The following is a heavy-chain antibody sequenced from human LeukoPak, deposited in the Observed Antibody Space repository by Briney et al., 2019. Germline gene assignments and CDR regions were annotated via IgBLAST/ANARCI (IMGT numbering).Heavy chain of an antibody. D-gene: IGHD3-16*02. V-gene: IGHV4-59*01. CDR2: IYYSGST. Sequence: SETLSLTCTVSGGSISSYYWSWIRQPPGKGLEWIGYIYYSGSTNYNPSLKSRVTISVDTSKNQFSLKLSSVTAADTAVYYCARDRGGGHRFFDYWGQGTLVTVSS. CDR3: ARDRGGGHRFFDY. J-gene: IGHJ4*02. CDR1: GGSISSYY.